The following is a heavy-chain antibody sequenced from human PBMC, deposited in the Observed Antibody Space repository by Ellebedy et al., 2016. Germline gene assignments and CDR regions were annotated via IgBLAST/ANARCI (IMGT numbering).Heavy chain of an antibody. D-gene: IGHD7-27*01. Sequence: DSVKGRFTISRDNAKNSLYLQMNSLRAEDTAVYYCARLGSDAFDVWGQGTMVNVSS. V-gene: IGHV3-7*01. J-gene: IGHJ3*01. CDR3: ARLGSDAFDV.